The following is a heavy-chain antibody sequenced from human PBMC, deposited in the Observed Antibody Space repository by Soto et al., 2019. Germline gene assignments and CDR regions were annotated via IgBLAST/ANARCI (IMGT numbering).Heavy chain of an antibody. CDR3: ASAGYCSGGSCYPPGYYGMDV. CDR2: IIPIFGTA. J-gene: IGHJ6*04. CDR1: GGTFSSYA. Sequence: QVQLVQSGAEVKKPGSSVKVSCKASGGTFSSYAISWVRQAPGQGLEWMGGIIPIFGTANYAQKFQGRVTITADESTSTAFMARSSLRSEDTAVYYCASAGYCSGGSCYPPGYYGMDVWGKGTTVTVSS. V-gene: IGHV1-69*12. D-gene: IGHD2-15*01.